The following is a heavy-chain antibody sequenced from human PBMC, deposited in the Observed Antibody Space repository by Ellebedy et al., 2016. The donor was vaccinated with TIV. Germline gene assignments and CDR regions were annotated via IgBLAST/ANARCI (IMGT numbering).Heavy chain of an antibody. CDR2: IDSDSTFI. V-gene: IGHV3-21*01. CDR1: GFTFSTYR. CDR3: TRPDYGDFDY. J-gene: IGHJ4*02. Sequence: GESLKISXAASGFTFSTYRMNWVRQAPGKGLEWVSFIDSDSTFIYYADSVKGRFTISRDNARNSLYLHINSLRLEDTAVYYCTRPDYGDFDYWGQGTLVTVSS. D-gene: IGHD4-17*01.